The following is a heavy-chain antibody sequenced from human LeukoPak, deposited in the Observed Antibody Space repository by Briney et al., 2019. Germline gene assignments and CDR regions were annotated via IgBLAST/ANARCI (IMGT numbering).Heavy chain of an antibody. CDR2: IYYSGST. CDR3: ARTGGSEMATTRTSFDN. D-gene: IGHD5-24*01. CDR1: GGSISSGDYY. V-gene: IGHV4-30-4*01. Sequence: SQTLSLTCTVSGGSISSGDYYWSWIRQPPGKGLGWIGYIYYSGSTYYNPSLKSRVTISVDTSKNQFSLKLTSVAAADTALYYCARTGGSEMATTRTSFDNWGQGTLVTVSS. J-gene: IGHJ4*02.